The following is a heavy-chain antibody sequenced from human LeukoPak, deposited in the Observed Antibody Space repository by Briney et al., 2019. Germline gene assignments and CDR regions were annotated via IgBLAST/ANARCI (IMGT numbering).Heavy chain of an antibody. CDR3: ARDIGSTWYAVWYDP. V-gene: IGHV4-61*02. Sequence: PSETLSLTCTVSGGSISSGSYYWSWIRQPAGKGLEWIGRIYTSGSTNYNPSLKSRVTISVDTSKNQFSLKLSSVTAADTAVYYCARDIGSTWYAVWYDPWGQGTLVTVSS. CDR1: GGSISSGSYY. CDR2: IYTSGST. J-gene: IGHJ5*02. D-gene: IGHD6-13*01.